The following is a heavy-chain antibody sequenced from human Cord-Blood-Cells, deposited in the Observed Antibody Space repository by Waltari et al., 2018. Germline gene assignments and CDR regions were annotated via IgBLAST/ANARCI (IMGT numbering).Heavy chain of an antibody. CDR2: IYSGGST. V-gene: IGHV3-53*01. CDR1: GFTVSSNY. CDR3: ARASLPIDAFDI. D-gene: IGHD2-15*01. J-gene: IGHJ3*02. Sequence: RLSCAASGFTVSSNYMSWVRQAPGKGLEWVSVIYSGGSTYYADSVKGRFTISRDNSKNTLYLQMNSLRAEDTAVYYCARASLPIDAFDIWGQGTMVTVSS.